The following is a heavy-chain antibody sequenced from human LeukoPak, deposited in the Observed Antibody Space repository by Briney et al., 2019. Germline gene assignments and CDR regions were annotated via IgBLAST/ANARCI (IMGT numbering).Heavy chain of an antibody. CDR3: ARGSSWSRPAHY. CDR2: IYYSGST. J-gene: IGHJ4*02. CDR1: GGSISSSSYY. V-gene: IGHV4-39*07. D-gene: IGHD6-13*01. Sequence: SETLSLTCTVSGGSISSSSYYWGWIRQPPGKGLEWIGSIYYSGSTYYNPSLKSRVTISVDTSKNQFSLKLSSVTAADTAVYYCARGSSWSRPAHYWGQGTLVTVSS.